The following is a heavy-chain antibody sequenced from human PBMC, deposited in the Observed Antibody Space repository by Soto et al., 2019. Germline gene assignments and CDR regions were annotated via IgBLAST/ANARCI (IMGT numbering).Heavy chain of an antibody. CDR3: ARENGDDCGWVVNWFDP. D-gene: IGHD2-21*02. V-gene: IGHV1-69*12. J-gene: IGHJ5*02. CDR2: IIPIFDTA. CDR1: GGTFSSYA. Sequence: QVQLVQSGAEVKKPGSSVKVSCKASGGTFSSYAISWVRQAPGQGLEWMGGIIPIFDTANYAQKFQGRVTITADESTNTACMGLSSLGSEDTAVYYCARENGDDCGWVVNWFDPWGQGTLVTVSS.